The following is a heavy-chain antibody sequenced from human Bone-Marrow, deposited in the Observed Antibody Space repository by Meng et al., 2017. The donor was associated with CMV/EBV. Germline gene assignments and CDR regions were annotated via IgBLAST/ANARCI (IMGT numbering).Heavy chain of an antibody. CDR1: GYTFTSYY. Sequence: ASVKVSCKASGYTFTSYYMHWVRQAPGQGLEWMGIINPSGGSTSYAQKFQGRVTMTRDTSTSTVYMELSSLRSEDTAVYYCARARGRGSSSSGRPYHFDYWGQGTLVTVSS. V-gene: IGHV1-46*01. CDR2: INPSGGST. J-gene: IGHJ4*02. CDR3: ARARGRGSSSSGRPYHFDY. D-gene: IGHD6-6*01.